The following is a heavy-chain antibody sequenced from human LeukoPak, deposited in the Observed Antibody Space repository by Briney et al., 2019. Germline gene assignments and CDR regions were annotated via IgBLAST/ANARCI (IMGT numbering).Heavy chain of an antibody. CDR2: ISSSSSTI. J-gene: IGHJ5*02. CDR1: GFTFSSYS. D-gene: IGHD6-6*01. CDR3: ASSSSINWFDP. Sequence: PGGSLRLSCAASGFTFSSYSMNWVRQAPGKGLEWVSYISSSSSTIYYADSVKGRFTISRDNAKNSLYLQMNSLRAEDTAVYYCASSSSINWFDPWGQGTLVTVSS. V-gene: IGHV3-48*01.